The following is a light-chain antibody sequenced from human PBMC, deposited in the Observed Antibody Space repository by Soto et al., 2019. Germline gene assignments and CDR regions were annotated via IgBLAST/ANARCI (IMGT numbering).Light chain of an antibody. Sequence: DIQMTQSPSTLSASVGDRVTITCRASQSIGVWLAWYQQKPGTAPKLLIYKTSTLDSGVPLRFSGSGSGTEFTLTISSLQPDDFATYYCKQYINYFRTLGQGTKVDIK. CDR1: QSIGVW. CDR3: KQYINYFRT. J-gene: IGKJ1*01. V-gene: IGKV1-5*03. CDR2: KTS.